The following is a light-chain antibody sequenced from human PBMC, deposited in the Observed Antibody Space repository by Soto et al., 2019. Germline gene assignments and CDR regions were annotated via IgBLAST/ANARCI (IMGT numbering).Light chain of an antibody. Sequence: QSVLTQPASVSGSPGQSITISCTGTSSDVGGYNYVSWYQQHPGKAPKLMVYAVSYRPSGISNRFSGSKSGNTASLTISGLQAEDEADYYCSSYTRSIPVVFGGGTKVTVL. J-gene: IGLJ2*01. V-gene: IGLV2-14*01. CDR2: AVS. CDR1: SSDVGGYNY. CDR3: SSYTRSIPVV.